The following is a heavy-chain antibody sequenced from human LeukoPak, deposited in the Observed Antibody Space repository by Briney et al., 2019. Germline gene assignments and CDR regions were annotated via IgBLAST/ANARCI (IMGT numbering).Heavy chain of an antibody. J-gene: IGHJ6*02. CDR1: GGSFSGYY. V-gene: IGHV4-34*01. D-gene: IGHD2-2*03. CDR3: ARLGIVVVPAAAVWYYGMDV. Sequence: SETLSLTCAVYGGSFSGYYWSWIRQPPGKGLEWIGEINHSGSTNYNPSLKSRVTISVDTSKNQFSLKLSSVTAADTAVYYCARLGIVVVPAAAVWYYGMDVWGQGTTVTVSS. CDR2: INHSGST.